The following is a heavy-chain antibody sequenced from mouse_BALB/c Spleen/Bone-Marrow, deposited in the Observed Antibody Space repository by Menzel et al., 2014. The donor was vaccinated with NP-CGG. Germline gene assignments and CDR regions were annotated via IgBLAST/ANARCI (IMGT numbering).Heavy chain of an antibody. CDR3: ARLGYYGSFAF. CDR2: INPDSSTI. CDR1: GFDFSRFW. D-gene: IGHD1-2*01. V-gene: IGHV4-1*02. Sequence: DVQLQESGGGLVQPGGSLKLSCAASGFDFSRFWMSWVRQAPGKGLEWIGEINPDSSTINYTPSLKDKFIISRDNAKNTLYLQMSKVRSEDTALYYCARLGYYGSFAFWGQGTLVTVSA. J-gene: IGHJ3*01.